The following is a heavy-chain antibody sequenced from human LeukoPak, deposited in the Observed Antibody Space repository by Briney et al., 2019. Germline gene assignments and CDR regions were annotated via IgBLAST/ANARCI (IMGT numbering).Heavy chain of an antibody. D-gene: IGHD1-26*01. CDR2: ISASGHAT. V-gene: IGHV3-23*01. J-gene: IGHJ4*02. CDR3: AKWPEGATPKFHH. CDR1: GFTFSSYA. Sequence: GGSLRLSCAASGFTFSSYAMSWVRQAPGKGLEAPGQGLEWGSTISASGHATYYPDSVRGRFTNSRDNSKSTLHLQMDSLRAEDSALYYCAKWPEGATPKFHHWGQGTLVTVSS.